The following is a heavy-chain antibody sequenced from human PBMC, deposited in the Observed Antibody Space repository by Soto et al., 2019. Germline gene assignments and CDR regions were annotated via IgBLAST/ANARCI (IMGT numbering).Heavy chain of an antibody. Sequence: SVKVSCKASGYTFTNFGISWVRQARGQRLEWIGWIVVGSGNTNYAQKFQERVTITRDMSTSTAYMELSSLSSEDTAVYYCAAAVIYYYYGMDVWGQGTTVTVSS. V-gene: IGHV1-58*02. CDR3: AAAVIYYYYGMDV. J-gene: IGHJ6*02. D-gene: IGHD3-10*01. CDR2: IVVGSGNT. CDR1: GYTFTNFG.